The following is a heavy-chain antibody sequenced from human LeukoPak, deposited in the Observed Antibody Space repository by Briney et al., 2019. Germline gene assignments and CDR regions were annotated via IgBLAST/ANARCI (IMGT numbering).Heavy chain of an antibody. Sequence: GGSLRLSCAASGFTFSTYWLSWVRQAPGKGLEWVANIKQDGSEKYYVDSVRGRFTISRDNAKNSLYLQMNNLRAEDTATYYCARSPLKWELPGYWGQGTLVTVSS. D-gene: IGHD1-26*01. CDR2: IKQDGSEK. CDR1: GFTFSTYW. CDR3: ARSPLKWELPGY. J-gene: IGHJ4*02. V-gene: IGHV3-7*01.